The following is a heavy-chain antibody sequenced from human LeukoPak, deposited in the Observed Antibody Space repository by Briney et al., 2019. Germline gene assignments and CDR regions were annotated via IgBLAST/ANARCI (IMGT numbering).Heavy chain of an antibody. CDR2: IRGDASAI. J-gene: IGHJ6*02. V-gene: IGHV3-48*03. CDR3: ARDASHYYGMDV. CDR1: GFTFSTYE. Sequence: GGSLRLSCAASGFTFSTYEMNWVRQAPGKGLEWVSYIRGDASAINYADSVKGRFTVSRDNAKKSLYLQMNSLRGEDTAVYFCARDASHYYGMDVWGQGTTVTVSS.